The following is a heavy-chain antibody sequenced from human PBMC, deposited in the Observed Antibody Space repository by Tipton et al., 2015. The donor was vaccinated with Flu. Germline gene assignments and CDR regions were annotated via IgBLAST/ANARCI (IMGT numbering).Heavy chain of an antibody. CDR3: VRRDYSNYVSEPKNWFDP. V-gene: IGHV4-38-2*01. J-gene: IGHJ5*02. CDR1: GDSIGSGYF. D-gene: IGHD4-11*01. CDR2: VHRTGSP. Sequence: TLSLTCSVSGDSIGSGYFWGWIRQPLGKGLEWIGNVHRTGSPYYNPSLRSRVIMAVDGAKNQFSLRLTSVTATDTAVYYCVRRDYSNYVSEPKNWFDPWGPGTLVTVSS.